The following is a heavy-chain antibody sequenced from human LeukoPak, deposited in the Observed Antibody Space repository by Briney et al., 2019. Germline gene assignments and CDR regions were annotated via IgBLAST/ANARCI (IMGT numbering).Heavy chain of an antibody. D-gene: IGHD5-12*01. Sequence: PGGSLRLSCEVSGFTFSSYWMHWVRQAPGQGPVWVSRIKSDGSTIRYADSVKGRFTISRDNVKNMLYLQMNNLRAEDTAVYYRARVGAVATTEDYWGQGTLVIVSS. CDR3: ARVGAVATTEDY. V-gene: IGHV3-74*01. CDR2: IKSDGSTI. CDR1: GFTFSSYW. J-gene: IGHJ4*02.